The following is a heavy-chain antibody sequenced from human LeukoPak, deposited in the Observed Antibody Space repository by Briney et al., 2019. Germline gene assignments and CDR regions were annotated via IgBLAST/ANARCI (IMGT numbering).Heavy chain of an antibody. Sequence: ASVKVSCKASGYTFTSYDINWVRRATGQGLEWMGWMNPNSGNTGYAQKFQGRVTITRNTSISTAYMELSSLRSEDTAVYYCARAYYDYVWGSYRLMAFDIWGQGTMVTVSS. V-gene: IGHV1-8*03. CDR2: MNPNSGNT. D-gene: IGHD3-16*02. J-gene: IGHJ3*02. CDR3: ARAYYDYVWGSYRLMAFDI. CDR1: GYTFTSYD.